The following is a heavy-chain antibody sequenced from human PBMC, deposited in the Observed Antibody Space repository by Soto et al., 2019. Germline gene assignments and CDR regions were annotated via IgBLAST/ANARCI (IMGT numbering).Heavy chain of an antibody. CDR2: ISYDGATQ. CDR1: GLTFNTSG. V-gene: IGHV3-30*03. Sequence: RGSLRLSCEVSGLTFNTSGMHWVRQAPGKGLEWLAVISYDGATQYYGDTVRGRFTISRDNSKNTLFLHMGRLRAEDTAMYYCATKAWLTNYLYYGMDVWGLGTTVTVSS. J-gene: IGHJ6*02. CDR3: ATKAWLTNYLYYGMDV. D-gene: IGHD3-10*01.